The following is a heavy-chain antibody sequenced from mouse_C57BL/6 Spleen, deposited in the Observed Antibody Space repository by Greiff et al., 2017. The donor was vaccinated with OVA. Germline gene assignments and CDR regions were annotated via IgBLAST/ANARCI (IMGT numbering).Heavy chain of an antibody. CDR2: IYPGSGNT. J-gene: IGHJ1*03. Sequence: QVQLQQSGPELVKPGASVKISCKASGYSFTSYYIHWVKQRPGQGLEWIGWIYPGSGNTKYNEKFKGKATLTADTSSSTAYMQLSSLTSEDSAVYYCARGDIITTVVESYFDVWGTGTTVTVSS. V-gene: IGHV1-66*01. D-gene: IGHD1-1*01. CDR1: GYSFTSYY. CDR3: ARGDIITTVVESYFDV.